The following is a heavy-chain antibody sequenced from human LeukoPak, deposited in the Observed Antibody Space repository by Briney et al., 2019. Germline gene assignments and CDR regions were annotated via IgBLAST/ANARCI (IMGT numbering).Heavy chain of an antibody. Sequence: SETLSLTCTVSGGSISSYYWNWIRQPPGKGLEWIGYIYTSGSTNYNPSLQSRVTISVDTSKNQFSLKLSSVTAADTAVYYCARHLRPPGKLYYYMDVWGKGTTVTVSS. J-gene: IGHJ6*03. V-gene: IGHV4-4*09. CDR1: GGSISSYY. CDR2: IYTSGST. CDR3: ARHLRPPGKLYYYMDV.